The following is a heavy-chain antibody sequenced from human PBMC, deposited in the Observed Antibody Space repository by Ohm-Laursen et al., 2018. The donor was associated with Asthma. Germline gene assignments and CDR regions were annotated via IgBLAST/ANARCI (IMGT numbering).Heavy chain of an antibody. CDR3: ARDFNWSYDY. CDR2: INRDNYRT. J-gene: IGHJ4*02. D-gene: IGHD1-26*01. Sequence: ASVKVSCKSLGGTFNTYVIGWVRQAPRQGLEWMAFINRDNYRTAYAQRFQGRVSMTWDTSTSTVYMELSSLRSEDTAVYYCARDFNWSYDYWGQGTLVTVSS. CDR1: GGTFNTYV. V-gene: IGHV1-46*02.